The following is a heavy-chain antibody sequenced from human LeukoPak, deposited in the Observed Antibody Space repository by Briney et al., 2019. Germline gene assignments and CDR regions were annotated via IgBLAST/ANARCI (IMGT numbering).Heavy chain of an antibody. CDR2: ISASGGST. CDR3: AKDGGYSANDFGYYFYYMDV. CDR1: RFTFSSFA. J-gene: IGHJ6*03. Sequence: GGSLRLSCAASRFTFSSFAMSWVRQAPGKGLDWVAAISASGGSTCYADSVKGRFTISRDNSKNTLYLQMNRLRAEDTAVYYCAKDGGYSANDFGYYFYYMDVWGKGTTVTVSS. D-gene: IGHD5-12*01. V-gene: IGHV3-23*01.